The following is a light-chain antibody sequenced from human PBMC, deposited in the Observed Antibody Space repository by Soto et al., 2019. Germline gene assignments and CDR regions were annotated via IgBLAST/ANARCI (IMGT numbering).Light chain of an antibody. CDR3: QQYGSSPLT. CDR2: RTS. V-gene: IGKV3-20*01. J-gene: IGKJ4*01. Sequence: EIVLTQSPGTLSLSPGERATLSCRASQRVSSNYLAWYQQKPGPAPKVLIYRTSIRATGSPDKFTGSGSGTDVTVTNSRLEPEDFAVYYCQQYGSSPLTFGGGTKVDIK. CDR1: QRVSSNY.